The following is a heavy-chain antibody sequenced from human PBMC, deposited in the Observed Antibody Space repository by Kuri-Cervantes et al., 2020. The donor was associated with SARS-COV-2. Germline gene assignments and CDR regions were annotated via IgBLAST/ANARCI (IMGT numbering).Heavy chain of an antibody. J-gene: IGHJ6*02. CDR2: ISFDGSNK. V-gene: IGHV3-30-3*01. CDR1: RFTFSHYG. Sequence: GESLKISCAASRFTFSHYGVHWVRQAPGKGLEWVAVISFDGSNKYYGDSVKGRFTISRDNSKNTLYLQMNSLRAEDTAVYYCANPTGHYYYGMDVWGQGTTVTVSS. CDR3: ANPTGHYYYGMDV.